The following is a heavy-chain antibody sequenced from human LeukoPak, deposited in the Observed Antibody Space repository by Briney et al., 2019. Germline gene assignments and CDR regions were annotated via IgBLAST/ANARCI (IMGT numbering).Heavy chain of an antibody. CDR1: GGSFSGYY. J-gene: IGHJ4*02. CDR2: INHSGST. Sequence: SETLSLTCAVYGGSFSGYYWSWIRQPPGKGLEWIGEINHSGSTNYNPSLKSRVTISVDTSKNQFSLKLSSVTAADTAVYYCARGRFGGYCSGGSCYARKNTYFDYWGQGTLVTVSS. V-gene: IGHV4-34*01. CDR3: ARGRFGGYCSGGSCYARKNTYFDY. D-gene: IGHD2-15*01.